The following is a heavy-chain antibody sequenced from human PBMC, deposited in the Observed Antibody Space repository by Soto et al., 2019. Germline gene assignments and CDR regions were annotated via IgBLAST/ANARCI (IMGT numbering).Heavy chain of an antibody. V-gene: IGHV4-30-2*01. CDR2: VYHTGNA. Sequence: SEALSLTSTVSGVSITTAGYSWMWVRQPPGKALDWIGYVYHTGNAYPKPSLKSRVTISLDRSKNQFSLKMTSVTAADTALYYCASRPFYYYGLDVWGQGTTVTVSS. CDR3: ASRPFYYYGLDV. CDR1: GVSITTAGYS. J-gene: IGHJ6*02.